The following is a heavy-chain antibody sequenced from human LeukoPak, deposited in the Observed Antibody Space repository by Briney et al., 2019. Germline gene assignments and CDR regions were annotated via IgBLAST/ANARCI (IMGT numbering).Heavy chain of an antibody. J-gene: IGHJ4*02. Sequence: GRSLRLSCAASGFTFSSYAMHWVRQAPGKGLEWVAVISYDGSNKYYADSVKGRFTISRDNSKNTLYLQMNGLRAEDTAVYYCARAVEQQLEYCYFDYWGQGTLVTVSS. CDR3: ARAVEQQLEYCYFDY. V-gene: IGHV3-30-3*01. D-gene: IGHD6-13*01. CDR2: ISYDGSNK. CDR1: GFTFSSYA.